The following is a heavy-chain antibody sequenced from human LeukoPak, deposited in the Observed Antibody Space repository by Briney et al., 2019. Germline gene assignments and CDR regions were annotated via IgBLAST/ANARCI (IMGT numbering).Heavy chain of an antibody. CDR1: GFTFSSYW. Sequence: PGGSLRLSCAASGFTFSSYWMSWVRQAPGKGLEWVANIKQDGSEKYYVDSVKGRFTISRDNAKNSLYLQMNSLRAEDTAVYYCAGESGWYGREGVDYWGQGTLVTVSS. J-gene: IGHJ4*02. V-gene: IGHV3-7*01. CDR3: AGESGWYGREGVDY. D-gene: IGHD6-19*01. CDR2: IKQDGSEK.